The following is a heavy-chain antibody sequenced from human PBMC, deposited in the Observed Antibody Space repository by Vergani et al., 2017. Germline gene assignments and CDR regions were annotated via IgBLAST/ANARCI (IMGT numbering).Heavy chain of an antibody. J-gene: IGHJ6*03. V-gene: IGHV5-51*01. CDR2: IYPGDSDT. Sequence: EVELVQSGPEMRKPGESLKISCKGSEYSFTSYWIGWVRQMPGKGLEWMGNIYPGDSDTRYSPSFQGQVTISADKSISTAYLQWSSLKASDTAMYYCARQDPYYMDVWGKGTTVTVSS. CDR3: ARQDPYYMDV. CDR1: EYSFTSYW.